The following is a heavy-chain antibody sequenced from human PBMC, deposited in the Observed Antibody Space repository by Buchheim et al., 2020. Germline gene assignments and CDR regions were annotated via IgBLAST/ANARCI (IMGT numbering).Heavy chain of an antibody. Sequence: EVQLVESGGGLVQPGGSLRLSCAASGFTFSNYWMHWVRQAPGKGLVWVSRISSDGRTTSYADSVKGRFTISRDNAKKTLYLQMNSLRADDTAVHYCAPTYYGNYGAFDYWGQG. CDR1: GFTFSNYW. CDR2: ISSDGRTT. D-gene: IGHD4-11*01. J-gene: IGHJ4*02. CDR3: APTYYGNYGAFDY. V-gene: IGHV3-74*01.